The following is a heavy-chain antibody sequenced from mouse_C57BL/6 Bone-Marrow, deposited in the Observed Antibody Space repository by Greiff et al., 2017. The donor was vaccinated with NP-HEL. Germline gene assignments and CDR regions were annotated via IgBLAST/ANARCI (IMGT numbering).Heavy chain of an antibody. D-gene: IGHD2-4*01. J-gene: IGHJ2*01. CDR1: GYTITSYD. V-gene: IGHV1-85*01. CDR3: SREDYDYYGVDY. Sequence: VKLVESGPELVKPGASVKLSCKASGYTITSYDINWVKQRPGQGRVWIGWIYPRDGSAKYNEKFKGKATLTVDTSSSTAYMELHSLTSDDAAVYCWSREDYDYYGVDYGGQGTTLTVSA. CDR2: IYPRDGSA.